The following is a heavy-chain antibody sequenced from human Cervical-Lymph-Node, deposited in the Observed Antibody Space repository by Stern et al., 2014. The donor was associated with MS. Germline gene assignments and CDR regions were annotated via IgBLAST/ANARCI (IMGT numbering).Heavy chain of an antibody. Sequence: QVQLVQSGGAVVQPGRSLRLSWAASGFTFSSYGMHWVRQAPGKGLEWVTVISYDGNHKYYAASVKGRFTISRDNSKNTLHLQMNSVTPDDTAIYYCARDYEDTSMLFDHWGQGTLVTVSS. D-gene: IGHD2-8*01. CDR2: ISYDGNHK. V-gene: IGHV3-30*03. CDR3: ARDYEDTSMLFDH. CDR1: GFTFSSYG. J-gene: IGHJ4*02.